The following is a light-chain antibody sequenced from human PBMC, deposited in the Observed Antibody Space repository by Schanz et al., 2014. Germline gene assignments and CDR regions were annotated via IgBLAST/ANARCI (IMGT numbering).Light chain of an antibody. J-gene: IGKJ4*01. V-gene: IGKV3-15*01. CDR2: GTS. Sequence: EIVLTQSPGTLSLSPGERATLSCRASQSVSSNLAWYQQKPGQAPRLLIFGTSTRATGVPARFSGSGSGTEFTLTISSLQSEDFAVYYCQQYETWPPFTFGGGTKVAIK. CDR3: QQYETWPPFT. CDR1: QSVSSN.